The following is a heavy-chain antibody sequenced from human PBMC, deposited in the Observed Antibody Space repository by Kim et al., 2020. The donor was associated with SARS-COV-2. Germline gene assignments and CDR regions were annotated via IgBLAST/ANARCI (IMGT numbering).Heavy chain of an antibody. J-gene: IGHJ4*01. Sequence: GGSLRLSCAASGFTLSSYAMAWVRQAPGKGLEWVSTIGTGGDTHYADSVKGRFTVSRDIFKNTLYLQTNSLRSEDPAIYYCANRGYCTGGTCYSHFDHWG. V-gene: IGHV3-23*01. CDR1: GFTLSSYA. CDR2: IGTGGDT. D-gene: IGHD2-15*01. CDR3: ANRGYCTGGTCYSHFDH.